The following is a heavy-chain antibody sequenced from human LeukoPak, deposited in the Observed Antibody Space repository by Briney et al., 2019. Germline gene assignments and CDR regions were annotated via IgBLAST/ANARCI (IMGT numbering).Heavy chain of an antibody. V-gene: IGHV3-21*04. Sequence: GGSLRLSCVASGLAFTTYSMNWVRQPPGQGPEWVASIDGSSTYVFYADSVKGRFTISRDNAKNSLYLQMNSLRAEDTALYYCAKDSSMVATPAFDYWGQGTLVTVSS. J-gene: IGHJ4*02. CDR2: IDGSSTYV. D-gene: IGHD5-12*01. CDR3: AKDSSMVATPAFDY. CDR1: GLAFTTYS.